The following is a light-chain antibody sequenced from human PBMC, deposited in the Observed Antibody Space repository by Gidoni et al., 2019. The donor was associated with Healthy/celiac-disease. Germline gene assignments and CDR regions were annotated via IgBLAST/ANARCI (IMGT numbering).Light chain of an antibody. J-gene: IGKJ4*01. CDR1: QSCSSSY. Sequence: EIVLTQSPGTLALSPGERATLSCRASQSCSSSYLAWYQQKPGQAPRRLIYGASSRATGIPDRFRGSGSGTDFTLTISRREPEDFAVDYCQQDGSSPLTFGGGTKVEIK. CDR2: GAS. CDR3: QQDGSSPLT. V-gene: IGKV3-20*01.